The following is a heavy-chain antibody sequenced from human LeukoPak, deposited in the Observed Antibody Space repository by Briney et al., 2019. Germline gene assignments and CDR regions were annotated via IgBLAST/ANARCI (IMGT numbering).Heavy chain of an antibody. J-gene: IGHJ4*02. V-gene: IGHV4-34*01. D-gene: IGHD6-19*01. Sequence: SETLSLTCAVYGGSFSDYYWSWIRQPPGKGLEWIGEINRSGSTNYNPSLQSRVTISVDTSRNQFSLELTSVTAADTAVYYCERAPKIAVPGAPPGKNWGQGTLVTVSS. CDR1: GGSFSDYY. CDR3: ERAPKIAVPGAPPGKN. CDR2: INRSGST.